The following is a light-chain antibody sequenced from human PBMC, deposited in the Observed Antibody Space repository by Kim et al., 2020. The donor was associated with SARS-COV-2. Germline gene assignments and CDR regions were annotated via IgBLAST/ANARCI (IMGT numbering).Light chain of an antibody. CDR1: QSLLDSTGYDD. Sequence: PASISCRYSQSLLDSTGYDDLDWYLQKPGQSPQLLIYLGSNRASGVPDRFSGSGSRTDFTLKISKVEAEDVGVYYCMQALQTPLTFGQGTKVDIK. CDR3: MQALQTPLT. J-gene: IGKJ1*01. CDR2: LGS. V-gene: IGKV2-28*01.